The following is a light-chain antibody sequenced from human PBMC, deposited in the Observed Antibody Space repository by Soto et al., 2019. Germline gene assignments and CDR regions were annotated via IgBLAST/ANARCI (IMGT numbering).Light chain of an antibody. CDR3: QQYGGSPFT. Sequence: EIVLTQSPGTLSLSPGERATLSCRASQSVSVNSLAWYQQKGGQAPRLLIYAASTRATGVPDRFSGTGSGTDFALTIRRLETDDSAGYYCQQYGGSPFTFGPGTKVDI. CDR2: AAS. CDR1: QSVSVNS. J-gene: IGKJ3*01. V-gene: IGKV3-20*01.